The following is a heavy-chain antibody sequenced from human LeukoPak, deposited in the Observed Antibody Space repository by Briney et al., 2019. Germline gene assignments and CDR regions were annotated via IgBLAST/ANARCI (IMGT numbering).Heavy chain of an antibody. D-gene: IGHD6-13*01. J-gene: IGHJ4*02. CDR2: IRYDGSNK. Sequence: TGGSLRLSCAASGFTFSSYGMHWVRQAPGKGLEWVAFIRYDGSNKYYADSVKGRFTISRDNSKNTLYLQMNSLRAEDTAVYHCAKESHPGYSSSWYHFYFDYWGQGTLVTVSS. CDR1: GFTFSSYG. CDR3: AKESHPGYSSSWYHFYFDY. V-gene: IGHV3-30*02.